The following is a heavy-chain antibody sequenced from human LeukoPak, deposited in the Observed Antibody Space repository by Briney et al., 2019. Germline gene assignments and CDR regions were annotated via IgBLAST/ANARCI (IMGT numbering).Heavy chain of an antibody. J-gene: IGHJ4*02. Sequence: GGSLRLSCAASGFTVSSTYMSWVRQAPGKGLEWVSVIYSGGNIYYIDSVKGRFTISRDTSKNTLYLQMNSLRAEDTAVYYCASRHCSGGGCYFAGADPFDYWGQGILVTVSS. CDR3: ASRHCSGGGCYFAGADPFDY. V-gene: IGHV3-53*01. D-gene: IGHD2-15*01. CDR2: IYSGGNI. CDR1: GFTVSSTY.